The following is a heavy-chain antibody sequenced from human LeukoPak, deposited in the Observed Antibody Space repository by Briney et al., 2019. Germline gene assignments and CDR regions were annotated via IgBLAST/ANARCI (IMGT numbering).Heavy chain of an antibody. CDR2: ISWNSGSI. CDR1: GFTFDDYA. D-gene: IGHD6-13*01. Sequence: GGSLRLSCAASGFTFDDYAMHWVRQAPGKGLEWVSGISWNSGSIGYADSVKGRFTISRDNAKNSLYLQMNSLRAEDTALYYCAKDQAGYFDYWGQGTLVTVSS. V-gene: IGHV3-9*01. J-gene: IGHJ4*02. CDR3: AKDQAGYFDY.